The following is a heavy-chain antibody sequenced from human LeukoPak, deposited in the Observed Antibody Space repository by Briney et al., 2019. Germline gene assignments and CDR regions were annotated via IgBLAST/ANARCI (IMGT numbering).Heavy chain of an antibody. CDR3: AKVAPPFSGDYCFDY. V-gene: IGHV3-23*01. CDR2: ISGSVGST. D-gene: IGHD4-17*01. Sequence: GGSLRLSCAAAGFTFSSYAMSWVRQAPGKGLEWVSAISGSVGSTYYADSVKGRFTISRDNSKNTLYLQMNRLRAEDTAVYYCAKVAPPFSGDYCFDYWGQGTLVTVSS. J-gene: IGHJ4*02. CDR1: GFTFSSYA.